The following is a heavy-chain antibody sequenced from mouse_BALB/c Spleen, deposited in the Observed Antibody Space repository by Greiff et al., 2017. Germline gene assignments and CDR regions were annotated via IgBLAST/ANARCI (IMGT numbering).Heavy chain of an antibody. CDR2: IYPGNSDT. D-gene: IGHD2-10*02. CDR3: TYGNYVGSWFAY. J-gene: IGHJ3*01. Sequence: EVMLVESGTVLARPGASVKMSCKASGYSFTSYWMHWVKQRPGQGLEWIGAIYPGNSDTSYNQKFKGKAKLTAVTSASTAYMELSSLTNEDSAVYYCTYGNYVGSWFAYWGQGTLVTVSA. V-gene: IGHV1-5*01. CDR1: GYSFTSYW.